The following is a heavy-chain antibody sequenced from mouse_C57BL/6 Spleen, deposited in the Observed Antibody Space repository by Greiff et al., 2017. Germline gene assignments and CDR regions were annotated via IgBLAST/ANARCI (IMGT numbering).Heavy chain of an antibody. Sequence: QVQLKQSGPELVKPGASVKISCKASGYAFSSSWMNWVKQRPGKGLEWIGRIYPGDGDTNYNGKFKGKATLTADKSSSTAYMQLSSLTAEDAAVYFCARPGSSLHWYFDVWGTGTTVTVSS. J-gene: IGHJ1*03. CDR1: GYAFSSSW. D-gene: IGHD1-1*01. V-gene: IGHV1-82*01. CDR2: IYPGDGDT. CDR3: ARPGSSLHWYFDV.